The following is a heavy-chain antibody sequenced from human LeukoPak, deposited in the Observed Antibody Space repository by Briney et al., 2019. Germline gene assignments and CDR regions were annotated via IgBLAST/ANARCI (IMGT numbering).Heavy chain of an antibody. CDR1: GGSVSSSSYY. CDR3: ARVMDTARGPKYYFDY. V-gene: IGHV4-31*03. J-gene: IGHJ4*02. CDR2: IYYSGST. Sequence: VKPSETLSLTCTVSGGSVSSSSYYWGWIRQHPGKGLEWIGYIYYSGSTYYNPSLKSRVTISVDTSKNQFSLKLSSVTAADTAVYYCARVMDTARGPKYYFDYWGQGTLVTVSS. D-gene: IGHD5-18*01.